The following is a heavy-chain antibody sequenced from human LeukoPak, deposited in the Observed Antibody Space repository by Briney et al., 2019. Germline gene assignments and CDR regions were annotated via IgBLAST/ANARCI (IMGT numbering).Heavy chain of an antibody. J-gene: IGHJ4*02. V-gene: IGHV3-7*01. CDR3: ARDSGTGWNY. CDR2: IKQDGSDK. CDR1: GFTFSSYW. D-gene: IGHD3/OR15-3a*01. Sequence: GGSLRLSSAASGFTFSSYWMTWVRQAPGKGLEWVASIKQDGSDKYYVDPVKGRFTISRDNAKNSVYLQMNSLRVEDTAVFYCARDSGTGWNYWGQGTLVTVSS.